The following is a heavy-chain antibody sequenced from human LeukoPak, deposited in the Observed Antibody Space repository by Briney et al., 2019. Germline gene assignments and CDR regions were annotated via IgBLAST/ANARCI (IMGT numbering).Heavy chain of an antibody. CDR2: IRRRAYGGAA. J-gene: IGHJ4*02. V-gene: IGHV3-49*02. Sequence: PGQSLRLSCTTSGFAFDYFAMSWVRQPAGKGLEWVGFIRRRAYGGAAEYAASVKGRFIISRDDSKGIAYLQMNSLKTEDTAVYYCSRNGLVDFDYWGQGSRVIVSP. CDR3: SRNGLVDFDY. CDR1: GFAFDYFA.